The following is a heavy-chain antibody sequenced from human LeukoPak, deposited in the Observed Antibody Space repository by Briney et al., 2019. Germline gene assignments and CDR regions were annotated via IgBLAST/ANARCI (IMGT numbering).Heavy chain of an antibody. CDR3: ARDDPFCSGGSCYEKASDAFDI. D-gene: IGHD2-15*01. CDR2: ISSSSSYI. Sequence: PGGSLSLSCAPSGFTFSSYSMNCVRQAPGKGLEWVSSISSSSSYIYYAESVKGQLTISRDNANNSLYLQMNSPRAEDTAVYYCARDDPFCSGGSCYEKASDAFDIWGQGTMVTVSS. CDR1: GFTFSSYS. J-gene: IGHJ3*02. V-gene: IGHV3-21*01.